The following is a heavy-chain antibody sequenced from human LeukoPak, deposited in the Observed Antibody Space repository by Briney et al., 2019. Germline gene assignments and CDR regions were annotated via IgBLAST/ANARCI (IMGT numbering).Heavy chain of an antibody. V-gene: IGHV3-48*04. Sequence: PGGSLRLSCAASGLTFSSSAMNWIRQAPGEGLKWISYISSSGRSIYYADSVKGRFTISRNNAKSSLYLQMNSLTADDTAVYYCATEGNTEGSGYFDLWGRGTLVTVSS. J-gene: IGHJ2*01. CDR1: GLTFSSSA. D-gene: IGHD1/OR15-1a*01. CDR2: ISSSGRSI. CDR3: ATEGNTEGSGYFDL.